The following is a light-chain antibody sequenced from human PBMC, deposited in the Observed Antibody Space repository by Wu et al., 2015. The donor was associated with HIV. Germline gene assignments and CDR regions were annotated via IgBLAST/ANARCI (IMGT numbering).Light chain of an antibody. Sequence: DIQMTQSPSSPSASVGDRVTITCRASQSISSYLNWYQQKPGKAPKLLIYAASSLQSGVPSRFSGSGSGTDFTLTISSLQPEDFATYYCQQSYSIPVSFGQGTKLEIK. J-gene: IGKJ2*03. CDR2: AAS. CDR1: QSISSY. CDR3: QQSYSIPVS. V-gene: IGKV1-39*01.